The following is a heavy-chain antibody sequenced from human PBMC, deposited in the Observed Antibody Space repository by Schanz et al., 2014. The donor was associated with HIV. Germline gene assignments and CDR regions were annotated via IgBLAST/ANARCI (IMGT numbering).Heavy chain of an antibody. J-gene: IGHJ5*02. D-gene: IGHD2-2*03. CDR1: GYTFSSND. CDR3: AREVDIVVVPAAIVGWFDP. V-gene: IGHV1-8*02. Sequence: QVQLLQSGAEVKEPGASVRVSCKASGYTFSSNDINWVRQASGQGLEWVGWMNPRSGNTGYAQKFQGRVTMTRNTSISTAYMELSSLRSEDTAVYYCAREVDIVVVPAAIVGWFDPWGQGTLVTVSS. CDR2: MNPRSGNT.